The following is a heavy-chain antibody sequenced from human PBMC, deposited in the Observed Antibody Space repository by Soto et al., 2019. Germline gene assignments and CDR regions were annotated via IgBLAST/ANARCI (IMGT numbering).Heavy chain of an antibody. D-gene: IGHD3-9*01. CDR3: GRGSRYFDWLKRYYYYGMDV. J-gene: IGHJ6*02. CDR1: GGSISSYY. V-gene: IGHV4-59*12. CDR2: ISYSGST. Sequence: SETLSLTCAVYGGSISSYYWSWIRQPPGKGLEWIGYISYSGSTNYNPSLKSRVTISVDTSKNQFSLKLSSVTAADTAVYYCGRGSRYFDWLKRYYYYGMDVWGQGTTVTVSS.